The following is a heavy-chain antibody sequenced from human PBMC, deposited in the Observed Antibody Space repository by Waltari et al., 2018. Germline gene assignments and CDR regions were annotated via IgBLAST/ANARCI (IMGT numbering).Heavy chain of an antibody. CDR3: AREWKRSFDY. D-gene: IGHD1-1*01. CDR2: ISSSGSTI. CDR1: GFTFSSYE. J-gene: IGHJ4*02. V-gene: IGHV3-48*03. Sequence: EVQLVESGGGLVQPGGSLRLSCAASGFTFSSYEMNWVRQAPGKGVEWVSYISSSGSTIYYADSVKGRFTISRDNAKNSLYLQMNSLRAEDTAVYYCAREWKRSFDYWGQGTLVTVSS.